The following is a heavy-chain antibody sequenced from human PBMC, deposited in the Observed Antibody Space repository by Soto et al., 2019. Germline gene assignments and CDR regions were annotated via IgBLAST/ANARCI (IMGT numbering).Heavy chain of an antibody. CDR3: ARDSDDFWRCYSDYFDC. Sequence: PGGSLRLSCAASGFTFSSYGMHWVRQAPGKGLEWVAVIWYDGSNKYYADSVKGRFTISRDNSKNTLYLQMNSLRAEDTAVYYCARDSDDFWRCYSDYFDCWGKGPLVTVSS. D-gene: IGHD3-3*01. CDR2: IWYDGSNK. CDR1: GFTFSSYG. J-gene: IGHJ4*02. V-gene: IGHV3-33*01.